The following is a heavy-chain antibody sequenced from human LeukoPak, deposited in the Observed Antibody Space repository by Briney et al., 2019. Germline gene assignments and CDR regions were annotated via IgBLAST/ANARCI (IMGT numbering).Heavy chain of an antibody. CDR3: ARDHWLFSSKTWYYYGMDV. CDR2: IDPSGSA. D-gene: IGHD3-9*01. J-gene: IGHJ6*02. Sequence: MPSETLSLTCVVSGGSISPYYWSWIRQSPGKGLEWIGYIDPSGSASYNPSLKSRVTIFVDTSKNLFSLILTSVSASDTAIYYCARDHWLFSSKTWYYYGMDVWGQGTTVTVSS. V-gene: IGHV4-59*01. CDR1: GGSISPYY.